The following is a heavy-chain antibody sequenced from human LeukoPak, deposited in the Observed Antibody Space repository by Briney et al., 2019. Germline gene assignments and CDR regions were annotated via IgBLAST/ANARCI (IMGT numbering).Heavy chain of an antibody. CDR1: GGSISSYY. V-gene: IGHV4-59*01. Sequence: PSETLSLTCTVSGGSISSYYWSWTRQPPGKGLEWIGYIYYSGSTNYNPSLKSRVTISVDTSKNQFSLKLSSVTAADTAVYYCARERFSSSWDPSNWFDPWGQGTLVTVSS. D-gene: IGHD6-13*01. J-gene: IGHJ5*02. CDR3: ARERFSSSWDPSNWFDP. CDR2: IYYSGST.